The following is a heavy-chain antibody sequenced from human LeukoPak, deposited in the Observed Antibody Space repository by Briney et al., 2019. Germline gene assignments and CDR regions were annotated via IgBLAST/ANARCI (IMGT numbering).Heavy chain of an antibody. V-gene: IGHV1-2*02. J-gene: IGHJ4*02. D-gene: IGHD3-3*01. Sequence: ASVKVSCKASGYTFTSYDINWVRQAPGQGLEWMGWINPNSGGTKYGQRFQGRVTMTRDTSISTAYMELSRLRSDDTAVYYCAREDRFGVIIWGQGTLVTISS. CDR2: INPNSGGT. CDR1: GYTFTSYD. CDR3: AREDRFGVII.